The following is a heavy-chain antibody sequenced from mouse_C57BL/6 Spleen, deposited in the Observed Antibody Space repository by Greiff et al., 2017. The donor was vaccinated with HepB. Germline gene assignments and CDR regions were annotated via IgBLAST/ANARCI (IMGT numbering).Heavy chain of an antibody. J-gene: IGHJ3*01. V-gene: IGHV1-53*01. CDR1: GYTFTSYW. D-gene: IGHD2-4*01. CDR3: ARWGLRRGGFAY. CDR2: INPSNGGT. Sequence: QVQLKQPGTELVKPGASVKLSCKASGYTFTSYWMHWVKQRPGQGLEWIGNINPSNGGTNYNEKFKSKATLTVDKSSSTAYMQLSSLTSEDSAVYYCARWGLRRGGFAYWGQGTLVTVSA.